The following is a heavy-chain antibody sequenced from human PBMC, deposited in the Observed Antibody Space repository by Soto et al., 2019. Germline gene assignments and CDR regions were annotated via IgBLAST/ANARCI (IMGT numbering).Heavy chain of an antibody. V-gene: IGHV4-39*01. Sequence: TLSLTCTVSGGSISSRSYYWGWVRQPPGKGLEWSGSIDYRGSTYYNPSLKSRVTISVDTSKKQFSLKLSSVTAADTAVHYCARGGGYCSGGRCFFDHWGQGILVTVSS. CDR2: IDYRGST. CDR3: ARGGGYCSGGRCFFDH. J-gene: IGHJ5*02. CDR1: GGSISSRSYY. D-gene: IGHD2-15*01.